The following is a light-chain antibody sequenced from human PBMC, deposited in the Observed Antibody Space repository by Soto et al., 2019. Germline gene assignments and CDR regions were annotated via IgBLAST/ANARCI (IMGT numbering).Light chain of an antibody. J-gene: IGLJ2*01. V-gene: IGLV2-14*01. Sequence: QSVLTQPASVSGSPGQSITISCTGTSSDVGSYNYVSWYQQHPCKALKLMSYEVRNRPSGVSDRFSGSKSGKTVSLTIFGLQAEDEAYYYFSSYTTSTTHVFGGGTKLTVL. CDR3: SSYTTSTTHV. CDR2: EVR. CDR1: SSDVGSYNY.